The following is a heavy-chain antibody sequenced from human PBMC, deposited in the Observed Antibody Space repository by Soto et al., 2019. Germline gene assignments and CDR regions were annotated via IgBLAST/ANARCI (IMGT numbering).Heavy chain of an antibody. CDR1: GFTFSNAW. V-gene: IGHV3-15*07. Sequence: PGGSLRLSCAASGFTFSNAWINWVRQAPGKGLEWVGRIKSKTDGGTTDFAAPVKGRFAISRDDSKNMVYLQMNSLKTEDTAVYYCSSDSYIANEIDRFDYWGHGTLVTVSS. D-gene: IGHD2-15*01. CDR2: IKSKTDGGTT. J-gene: IGHJ4*01. CDR3: SSDSYIANEIDRFDY.